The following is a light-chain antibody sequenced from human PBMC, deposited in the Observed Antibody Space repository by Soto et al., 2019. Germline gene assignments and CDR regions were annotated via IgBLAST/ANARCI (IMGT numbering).Light chain of an antibody. CDR3: QHLSRYPLT. CDR2: SAS. CDR1: QALSNY. Sequence: DIQLTQSPSVLSASVGDTVTITCRASQALSNYLAWYQQKPGKAPDLLLYSASTLQSGVPSRFSDRGSETEFSLTIRALQPEDFATYYCQHLSRYPLTFGGGTKVDIK. V-gene: IGKV1-9*01. J-gene: IGKJ4*01.